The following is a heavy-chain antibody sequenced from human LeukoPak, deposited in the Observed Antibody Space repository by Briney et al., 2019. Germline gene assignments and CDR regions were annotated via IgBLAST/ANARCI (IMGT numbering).Heavy chain of an antibody. J-gene: IGHJ4*02. CDR1: GFTFSSYA. Sequence: GGSLRLSCAASGFTFSSYATHWVRQAPGKGLEWVAVISYDGSDKYYADSVKGRFTISRDNSKNTLYLQMNSLRAEDTAVYYCASRVTDYWGQGTLVTVSS. V-gene: IGHV3-30-3*01. D-gene: IGHD4-11*01. CDR3: ASRVTDY. CDR2: ISYDGSDK.